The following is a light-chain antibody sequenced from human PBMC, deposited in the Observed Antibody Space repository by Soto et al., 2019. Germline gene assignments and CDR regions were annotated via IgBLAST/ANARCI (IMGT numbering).Light chain of an antibody. Sequence: QSALTQPASVSGSPGQSITISCTGTSIDVGYYDYVSWYQHHPGKAPKLMIYEVSNRPSGVSNRFSGSKSGNTASLTISGLQAEDEADYYCSSYTGSSTYVFGTGTKLTVL. CDR1: SIDVGYYDY. CDR2: EVS. J-gene: IGLJ1*01. V-gene: IGLV2-14*01. CDR3: SSYTGSSTYV.